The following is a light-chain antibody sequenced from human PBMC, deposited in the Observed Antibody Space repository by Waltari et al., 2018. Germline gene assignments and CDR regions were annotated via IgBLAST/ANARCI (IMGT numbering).Light chain of an antibody. CDR2: GQN. V-gene: IGLV3-19*01. J-gene: IGLJ2*01. CDR1: SLRRFY. Sequence: SSELTQDPSVSVVLGQTVRITCQGDSLRRFYASWYQQRPGQAPILVLYGQNNRPAGIPDRFSGSTSGNTASLTITGAQVEDEADYYCHSRDTSSTRVFGGGTRLTV. CDR3: HSRDTSSTRV.